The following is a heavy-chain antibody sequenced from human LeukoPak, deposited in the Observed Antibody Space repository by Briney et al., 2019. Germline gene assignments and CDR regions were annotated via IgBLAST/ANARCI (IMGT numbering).Heavy chain of an antibody. V-gene: IGHV1-2*02. D-gene: IGHD3-16*01. CDR3: ARFEGSAITF. CDR2: ISPKSGGT. J-gene: IGHJ1*01. CDR1: GYTFTGYY. Sequence: EASVKVSCKASGYTFTGYYIHWVRQAPGQGLEWMGYISPKSGGTKYAQIFQGRFTMTSDTSINTAYMELSRLRSDDTALYYCARFEGSAITFWGQGALVTVSP.